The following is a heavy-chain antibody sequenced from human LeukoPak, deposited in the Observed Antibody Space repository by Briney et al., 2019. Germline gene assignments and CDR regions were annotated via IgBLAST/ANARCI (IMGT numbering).Heavy chain of an antibody. CDR1: GYTFTGYY. Sequence: ASVKLSCKAAGYTFTGYYMHWVRQAPGQGLGWMWWINPNSGGTNYVQKFQGRVTMTRDTSISTAYMELSRLRFDDTAVYYCARAGFGELPRYGMDVWGQGTTVTVSS. CDR3: ARAGFGELPRYGMDV. D-gene: IGHD3-10*01. V-gene: IGHV1-2*02. J-gene: IGHJ6*02. CDR2: INPNSGGT.